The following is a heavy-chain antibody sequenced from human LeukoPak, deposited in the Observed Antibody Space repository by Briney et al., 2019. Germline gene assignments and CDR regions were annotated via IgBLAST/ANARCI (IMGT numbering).Heavy chain of an antibody. CDR2: INHNGNVN. V-gene: IGHV3-7*03. J-gene: IGHJ6*02. CDR1: GFIFSSYW. D-gene: IGHD3-16*01. CDR3: AGGGGLDV. Sequence: GRPLRLSCAASGFIFSSYWMNWARQAPGKGLEWVASINHNGNVNYYVDSVKGRFTISRDNAKNSLYLQMSNLRAEDTAVYFCAGGGGLDVWGQGATVTVSS.